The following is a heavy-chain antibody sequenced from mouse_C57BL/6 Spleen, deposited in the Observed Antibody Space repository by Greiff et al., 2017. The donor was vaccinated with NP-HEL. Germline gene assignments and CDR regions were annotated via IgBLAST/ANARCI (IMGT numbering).Heavy chain of an antibody. CDR2: ISSGSSTI. J-gene: IGHJ2*01. V-gene: IGHV5-17*01. CDR3: ARPGGYYVPFDY. Sequence: EVNLVESGGGLVKPGGSLKLSCAASGFTFSDYGMHWVRQAPEKGLEWVAYISSGSSTIYYADTVKGRFTISRDNAKNTLFLQMTSLRSEDTAMYYCARPGGYYVPFDYWGQGTTLTVSS. D-gene: IGHD2-3*01. CDR1: GFTFSDYG.